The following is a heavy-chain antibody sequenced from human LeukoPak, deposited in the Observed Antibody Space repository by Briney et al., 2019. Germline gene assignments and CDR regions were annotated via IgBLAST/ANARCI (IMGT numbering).Heavy chain of an antibody. CDR2: ISAYNGNT. V-gene: IGHV1-18*01. CDR1: GYTFTSYG. D-gene: IGHD5-12*01. Sequence: ASVKVSCKASGYTFTSYGISWVRQAPGQGLEWMGWISAYNGNTNYAQKLQGRVTMTTDTSTSTAYMELRSLRSDDTAAYYCARVRLSHSHPGDIAMDVWGKGTTVTVSS. CDR3: ARVRLSHSHPGDIAMDV. J-gene: IGHJ6*03.